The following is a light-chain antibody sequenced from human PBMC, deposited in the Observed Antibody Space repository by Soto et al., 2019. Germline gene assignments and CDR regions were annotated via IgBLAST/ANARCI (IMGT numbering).Light chain of an antibody. Sequence: EVVMTQSPATLSVSPGERATLSCRASQSIGSLLAWYQQKPGQAPRPLIYDASTRATGIPARFSGSGSGTEFTLTISSLQSEDFAVYYCQQYNYWPPTFGQGTKVDIK. V-gene: IGKV3-15*01. CDR2: DAS. CDR1: QSIGSL. J-gene: IGKJ1*01. CDR3: QQYNYWPPT.